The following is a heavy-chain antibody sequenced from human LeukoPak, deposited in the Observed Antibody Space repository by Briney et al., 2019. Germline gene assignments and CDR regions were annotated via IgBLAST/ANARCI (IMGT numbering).Heavy chain of an antibody. CDR1: GFTFSNYG. Sequence: PGRSLTLSCAASGFTFSNYGMFWVRQAPGKGLEWVALIWYDGSKKYYGDSVKGRFPISRDDSKNTLYLQKNSLRAEDTAVYYCARDVGNFGSGNSYFDSWGEGTVVTVSS. V-gene: IGHV3-33*07. CDR3: ARDVGNFGSGNSYFDS. D-gene: IGHD3-10*01. J-gene: IGHJ4*02. CDR2: IWYDGSKK.